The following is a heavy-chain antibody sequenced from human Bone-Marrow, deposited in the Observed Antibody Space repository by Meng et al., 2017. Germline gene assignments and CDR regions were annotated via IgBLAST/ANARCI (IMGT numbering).Heavy chain of an antibody. CDR2: IWYDGSNK. D-gene: IGHD1-14*01. Sequence: GESLKISCAASGFTFSSYGMHWVRQAPGKGLEWVAVIWYDGSNKYYADSVEGRFTISRDNSKNTLYLQMNSLRAEDTAVYYCARDLGHRGAYWGQGTLVTVSS. V-gene: IGHV3-33*01. J-gene: IGHJ4*02. CDR3: ARDLGHRGAY. CDR1: GFTFSSYG.